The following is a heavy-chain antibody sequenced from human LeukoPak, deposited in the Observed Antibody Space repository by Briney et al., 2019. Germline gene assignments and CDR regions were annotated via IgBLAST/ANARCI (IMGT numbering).Heavy chain of an antibody. D-gene: IGHD2-2*01. CDR2: INPNSGGT. CDR1: GYTFTGYY. CDR3: ARVRTAGYCSSTSCQGDYYYMDV. J-gene: IGHJ6*03. Sequence: ASVKVSCKASGYTFTGYYMHWVRQAPGQGLEWMGWINPNSGGTNYAQKFQGRVTMTRDTSISTAYMELSRLGSDDTAVYYCARVRTAGYCSSTSCQGDYYYMDVWGKGTTVTVSS. V-gene: IGHV1-2*02.